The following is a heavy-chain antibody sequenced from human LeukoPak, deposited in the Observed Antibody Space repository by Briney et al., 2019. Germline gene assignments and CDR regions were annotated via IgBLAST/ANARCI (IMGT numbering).Heavy chain of an antibody. J-gene: IGHJ4*02. Sequence: ASETLSLTCAVHGGSFSGYYWSWIRQPPGKGREWRGEINHIVITNYNPSLKSRVTISVDTSQNQLSLQLRSVTAADPAVYYCASGPVHYYDSSGLRQRPTGYVYWGQGTLVTVSS. CDR1: GGSFSGYY. CDR2: INHIVIT. D-gene: IGHD3-22*01. V-gene: IGHV4-34*01. CDR3: ASGPVHYYDSSGLRQRPTGYVY.